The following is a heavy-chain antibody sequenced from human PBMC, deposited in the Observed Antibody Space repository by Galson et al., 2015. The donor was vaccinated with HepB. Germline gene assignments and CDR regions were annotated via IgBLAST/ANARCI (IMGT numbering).Heavy chain of an antibody. J-gene: IGHJ4*02. CDR2: INPNSGTT. V-gene: IGHV1-46*03. CDR3: TRDLWEGVRTGTTRSFDY. Sequence: SVKVSCKAPGYTFTGYYIHWVRQAPGQGLEWMGIINPNSGTTIYAQKFQGRVTMTRDTSTSTVYMELSSLRSEDTAVYYCTRDLWEGVRTGTTRSFDYWGQGTLVTVSS. D-gene: IGHD1-1*01. CDR1: GYTFTGYY.